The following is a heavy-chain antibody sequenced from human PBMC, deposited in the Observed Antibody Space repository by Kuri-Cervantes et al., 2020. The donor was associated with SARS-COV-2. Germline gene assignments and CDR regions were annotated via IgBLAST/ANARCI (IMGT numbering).Heavy chain of an antibody. CDR1: GFTFSSYA. CDR3: ANPTLGTTVTTPRHYYYYYYMDV. J-gene: IGHJ6*03. V-gene: IGHV3-30-3*01. Sequence: GESLKISCAASGFTFSSYAMHWVRQAPGKGLEWVAVISYDGSNKYYADSVKGRFTISRDNSKNTLYLQMNSLRAEDTAVYYCANPTLGTTVTTPRHYYYYYYMDVWGKGTTVTVSS. D-gene: IGHD4-11*01. CDR2: ISYDGSNK.